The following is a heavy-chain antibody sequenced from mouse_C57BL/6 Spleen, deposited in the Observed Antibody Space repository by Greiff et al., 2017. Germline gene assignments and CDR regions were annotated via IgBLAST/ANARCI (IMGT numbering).Heavy chain of an antibody. Sequence: QVQLQQPGAELVKPGASVKLSCKASGYTFTSYWMHWVKRRPGRGLGGIGRIDPNSGGTKYNEKFKSKATLTVDKPSSTAYMQLSSLTSEDSAVYYCARWIYGSSPFDYWGQGTTLTVSS. CDR1: GYTFTSYW. J-gene: IGHJ2*01. V-gene: IGHV1-72*01. D-gene: IGHD1-1*01. CDR2: IDPNSGGT. CDR3: ARWIYGSSPFDY.